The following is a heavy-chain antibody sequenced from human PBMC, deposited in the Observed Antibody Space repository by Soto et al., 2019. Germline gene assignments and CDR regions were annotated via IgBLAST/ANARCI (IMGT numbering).Heavy chain of an antibody. V-gene: IGHV4-34*01. CDR2: LNHAGST. Sequence: SETLSLTCAIYGGSFSNYHHTWIRQPPGKGLEWIGELNHAGSTHYNPSLKSRVSISVDTSKSQFSLKLSSVTAADTAVYYCSYSNYVRDYWGQGTLVTVSS. CDR1: GGSFSNYH. CDR3: SYSNYVRDY. D-gene: IGHD4-4*01. J-gene: IGHJ4*02.